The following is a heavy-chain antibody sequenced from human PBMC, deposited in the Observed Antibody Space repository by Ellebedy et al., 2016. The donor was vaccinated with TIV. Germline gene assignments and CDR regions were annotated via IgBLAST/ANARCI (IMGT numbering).Heavy chain of an antibody. CDR1: GFSFRSYW. CDR3: ARRGSYGDYAVQVNNWFDS. Sequence: PGGSLRLSCAASGFSFRSYWMGWVRQAPGKGLEWVANIYQDGSQKYYADSVEGRFTISRDNAQNSLYLQMKSLRVDDTAVYYCARRGSYGDYAVQVNNWFDSWGQGTPVTVSP. CDR2: IYQDGSQK. D-gene: IGHD4-17*01. J-gene: IGHJ5*01. V-gene: IGHV3-7*01.